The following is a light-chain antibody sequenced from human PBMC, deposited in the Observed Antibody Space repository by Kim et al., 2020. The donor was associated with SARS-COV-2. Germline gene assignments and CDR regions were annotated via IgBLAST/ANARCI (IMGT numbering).Light chain of an antibody. CDR2: GTS. CDR1: SSSIGAGFD. V-gene: IGLV1-40*01. Sequence: RVNISCTGSSSSIGAGFDIHWYQQRPGTAPKLLIYGTSNRPSGVPDRFSGSKSGTSASLAITGLQAEDEADYYCQSYDSSLSSSVFGGGTQLTVL. J-gene: IGLJ3*02. CDR3: QSYDSSLSSSV.